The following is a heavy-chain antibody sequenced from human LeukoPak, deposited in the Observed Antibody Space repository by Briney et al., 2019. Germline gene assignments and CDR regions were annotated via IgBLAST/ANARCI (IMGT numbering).Heavy chain of an antibody. CDR3: ASCPHDYGDYGGLDY. D-gene: IGHD4-17*01. CDR1: GGSFSGYY. V-gene: IGHV4-34*01. J-gene: IGHJ4*02. CDR2: INHSGST. Sequence: PSETLSLTCAVYGGSFSGYYWSWIRQPPGKGLEWIGEINHSGSTNYNPSLKSRVTISVDTSKNQFSLKLSSVTAADTAVYYCASCPHDYGDYGGLDYWGQGTLVTVSS.